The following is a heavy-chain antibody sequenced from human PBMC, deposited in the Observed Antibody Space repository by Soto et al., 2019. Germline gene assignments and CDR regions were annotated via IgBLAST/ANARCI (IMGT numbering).Heavy chain of an antibody. V-gene: IGHV4-30-4*01. D-gene: IGHD2-21*01. CDR3: ASGLSGDKVDQ. CDR2: IYDSGNT. J-gene: IGHJ4*02. Sequence: QVQLQESGPGLVKPSQTLSLTCTVSGGSISDGAYYWSWIRQPPGKGLEWIGHIYDSGNTYNNPSLKRRPTISVDTSKNHFSLNLNSVTAADTAVYYCASGLSGDKVDQWGQGTLVTVSS. CDR1: GGSISDGAYY.